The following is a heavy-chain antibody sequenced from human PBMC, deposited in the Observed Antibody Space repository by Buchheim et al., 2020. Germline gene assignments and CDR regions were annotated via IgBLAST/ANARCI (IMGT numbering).Heavy chain of an antibody. D-gene: IGHD4-23*01. Sequence: QVQLQQWGAGLLKSSETLSLTCAVYGGSFSDYYWTWIRQPPGKGLEWIGEINHSGSTNYNPSLKSRVNISVDTSKNQFSLRLNSVTAADTAVYYCARVYGGDLFDYWGQGTL. CDR3: ARVYGGDLFDY. CDR2: INHSGST. CDR1: GGSFSDYY. J-gene: IGHJ4*02. V-gene: IGHV4-34*01.